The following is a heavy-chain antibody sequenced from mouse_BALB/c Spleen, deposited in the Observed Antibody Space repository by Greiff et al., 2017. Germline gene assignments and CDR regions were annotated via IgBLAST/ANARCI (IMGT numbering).Heavy chain of an antibody. J-gene: IGHJ4*01. D-gene: IGHD1-1*01. V-gene: IGHV14-3*02. Sequence: VQLQQSGAELVKPGASVKLSCTASGFNIKDTYMHWVKQRPEQGLEWIGRIDPANGNTKYDPKFQGKATITADTSSNTAYLQLSSLTSEDTAVYYCARWITTVVARDYAMDYWGQGTSVTVSS. CDR2: IDPANGNT. CDR1: GFNIKDTY. CDR3: ARWITTVVARDYAMDY.